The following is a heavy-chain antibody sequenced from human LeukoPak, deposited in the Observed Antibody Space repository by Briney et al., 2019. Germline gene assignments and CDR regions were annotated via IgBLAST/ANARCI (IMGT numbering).Heavy chain of an antibody. D-gene: IGHD3-10*01. CDR2: INHSGST. CDR1: GGSFSGYY. CDR3: ARSGTMVRGVIITRKDYYYYYGMDV. V-gene: IGHV4-34*01. J-gene: IGHJ6*04. Sequence: PSETLSLTCAVYGGSFSGYYRSWIRQPPGKGLGWIGEINHSGSTNYNPSLKSRVTISVDTSKNQFSLKLSSVTAADTAVYYCARSGTMVRGVIITRKDYYYYYGMDVWGKGTTVTVSS.